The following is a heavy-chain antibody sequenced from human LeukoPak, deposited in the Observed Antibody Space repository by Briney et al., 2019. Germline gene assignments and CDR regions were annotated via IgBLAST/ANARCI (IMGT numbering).Heavy chain of an antibody. CDR3: ARENSSSSGVDY. CDR2: INPNSGGT. D-gene: IGHD6-6*01. J-gene: IGHJ4*02. V-gene: IGHV1-2*02. CDR1: GYTFTGYY. Sequence: GASVKVSCKASGYTFTGYYMHWVRQAPGQGLEWMGWINPNSGGTNYAQKPQGRVTMTRDTSISTAYMELSRLRSDDTAVYYCARENSSSSGVDYWGQGTLVTVSS.